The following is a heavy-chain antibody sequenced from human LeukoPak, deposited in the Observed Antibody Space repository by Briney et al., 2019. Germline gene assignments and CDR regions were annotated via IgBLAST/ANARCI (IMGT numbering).Heavy chain of an antibody. CDR1: DGSFSGFY. V-gene: IGHV3-7*03. CDR3: VRDRGYSTFDY. Sequence: PSETLSLTCAGYDGSFSGFYWSWIRQPPGKGLEWVANINLDGSEINYLDSLTGRLTISRDNAKDSLYLQMNGLRAEDTAVYFCVRDRGYSTFDYWGQGTLVTVSS. CDR2: INLDGSEI. D-gene: IGHD3-22*01. J-gene: IGHJ4*02.